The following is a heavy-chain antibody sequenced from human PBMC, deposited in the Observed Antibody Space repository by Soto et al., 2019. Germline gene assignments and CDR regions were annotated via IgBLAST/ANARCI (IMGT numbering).Heavy chain of an antibody. D-gene: IGHD3-10*01. CDR2: INPNSGST. Sequence: QVQLVQSGAEVKKPGASVKVSCKASGYTFTNYDINWVRQATGQGLEWLGWINPNSGSTDYAQRFRGRVTMTRNTSISTAYMELSSLRSEDTAVYYCARGQVGTHRYWGQGTLLTVSS. J-gene: IGHJ4*02. CDR1: GYTFTNYD. CDR3: ARGQVGTHRY. V-gene: IGHV1-8*01.